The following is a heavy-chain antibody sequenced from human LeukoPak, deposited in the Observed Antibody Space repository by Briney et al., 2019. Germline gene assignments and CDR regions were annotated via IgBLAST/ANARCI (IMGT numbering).Heavy chain of an antibody. Sequence: GGSLRLSCAVSGFTLSEHAMSWVRQTPGKGLEWVSAISGSGGSTYYADSVKGRFTISRDNSKNTLYLQMNSLRAEDTAVYYCAKARGYSYGYNDYWGQGTLVTVSS. CDR3: AKARGYSYGYNDY. V-gene: IGHV3-23*01. J-gene: IGHJ4*02. CDR1: GFTLSEHA. D-gene: IGHD5-18*01. CDR2: ISGSGGST.